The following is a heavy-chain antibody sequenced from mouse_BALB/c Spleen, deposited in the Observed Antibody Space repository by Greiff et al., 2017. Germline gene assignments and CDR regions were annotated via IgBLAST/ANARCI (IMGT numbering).Heavy chain of an antibody. CDR2: INPGSGGT. CDR1: GYAFTNYL. Sequence: QVQLQESGAELVRPGTSVKVSCKASGYAFTNYLIEWVKQRPGQGLEWIGVINPGSGGTNYNEKFKGKATLTADKSSSTAYMQLSSLTSDDSAVYYCARYDGDYGWFADWGQGTLVTVAA. CDR3: ARYDGDYGWFAD. V-gene: IGHV1-54*01. D-gene: IGHD2-3*01. J-gene: IGHJ3*01.